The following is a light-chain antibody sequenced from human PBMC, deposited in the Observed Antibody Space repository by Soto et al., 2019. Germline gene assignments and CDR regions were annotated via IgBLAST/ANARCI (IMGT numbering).Light chain of an antibody. CDR3: QQYGSSPRT. Sequence: EIVLTQSPGTLSLSPGERATLSCRASQSVSSSYLAWYQQKPGHAPRLLIYGASSRATGIPDRYSGSGSGTDFTLTISRLEPEDFAVYYCQQYGSSPRTFGRGTKVEIK. V-gene: IGKV3-20*01. J-gene: IGKJ1*01. CDR1: QSVSSSY. CDR2: GAS.